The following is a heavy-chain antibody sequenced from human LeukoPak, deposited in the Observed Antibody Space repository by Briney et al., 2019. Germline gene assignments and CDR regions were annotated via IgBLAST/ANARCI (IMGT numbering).Heavy chain of an antibody. J-gene: IGHJ4*02. Sequence: GGSLRLSCAASGFTFSSYSMNWVRQAPGKGLEWVSSISSSSSYIYYADSVKGRFTISRDNAKNSLYLQMNSLRAEDTAVYYCASGDANYYGSGSYSKWGQGTLVTVSS. D-gene: IGHD3-10*01. CDR2: ISSSSSYI. CDR1: GFTFSSYS. CDR3: ASGDANYYGSGSYSK. V-gene: IGHV3-21*01.